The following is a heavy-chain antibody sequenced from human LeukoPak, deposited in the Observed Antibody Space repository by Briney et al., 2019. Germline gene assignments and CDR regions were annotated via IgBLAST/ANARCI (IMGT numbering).Heavy chain of an antibody. Sequence: PGRSLRLSCAASGFTFRSHDMSWVRQAPGKGLERVSGISGSGGSTFYADSVKGRFTVSRDNSKNTLFLQMNGLRVEDTATYYCVREGPRGLAFDVWGQGTMVTVSS. V-gene: IGHV3-23*01. CDR3: VREGPRGLAFDV. CDR2: ISGSGGST. J-gene: IGHJ3*01. D-gene: IGHD3/OR15-3a*01. CDR1: GFTFRSHD.